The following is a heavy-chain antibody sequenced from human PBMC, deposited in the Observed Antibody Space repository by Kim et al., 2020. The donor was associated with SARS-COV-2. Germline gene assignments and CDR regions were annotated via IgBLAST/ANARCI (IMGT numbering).Heavy chain of an antibody. CDR3: ARRGVQDDDYVWGSYEY. V-gene: IGHV5-10-1*01. D-gene: IGHD3-16*01. Sequence: GESLKISCKGSGYSFTSYWISWVRQMPGKGLEWMGRIDPSDSYTNYSPSFQGHVTISADKSISTAYLQWSSLKASDTAMYYCARRGVQDDDYVWGSYEYWGQGTPVTVSS. CDR1: GYSFTSYW. CDR2: IDPSDSYT. J-gene: IGHJ4*02.